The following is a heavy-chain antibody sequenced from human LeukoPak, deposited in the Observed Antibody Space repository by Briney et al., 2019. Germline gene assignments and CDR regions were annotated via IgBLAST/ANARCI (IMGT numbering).Heavy chain of an antibody. CDR1: GYTFTGYY. V-gene: IGHV1-2*02. Sequence: ASVKVSCKASGYTFTGYYMHWVRQAPGQGLEWMGWINPNSGGTNYAQKFQGRVTMTRDTSISTAYMELSRLRSDDTAVYYCARDSILYYYDSSGYDPERQGPTDYWGQGTLVTVSS. J-gene: IGHJ4*02. CDR2: INPNSGGT. CDR3: ARDSILYYYDSSGYDPERQGPTDY. D-gene: IGHD3-22*01.